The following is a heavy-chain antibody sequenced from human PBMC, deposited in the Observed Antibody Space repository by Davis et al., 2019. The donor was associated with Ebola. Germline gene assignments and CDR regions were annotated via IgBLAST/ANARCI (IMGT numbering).Heavy chain of an antibody. CDR2: ISAYNGNT. V-gene: IGHV1-18*01. Sequence: ASVKVSCKASGGTFSSYAISWVRQAPGQGLEWMGWISAYNGNTNYAQKLQGRVTMTTDTSTSTAYMELRSLRSEDTAVYYCAARANVDYWGQGTLVTVSS. CDR1: GGTFSSYA. CDR3: AARANVDY. J-gene: IGHJ4*02.